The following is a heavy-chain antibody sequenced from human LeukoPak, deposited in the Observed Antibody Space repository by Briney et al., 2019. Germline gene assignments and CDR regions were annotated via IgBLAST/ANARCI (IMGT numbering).Heavy chain of an antibody. J-gene: IGHJ6*02. Sequence: GGSLRLSCAASGFTFSDYYMGWIRQALGKGLEWVSYISSSGSTIYYADSVKGRFTISRDNAKNSLYLQMNSLRAEDTAVYYCARDPYYDSSGYYPRYYYYGMDVWGQGTTVTVSS. CDR3: ARDPYYDSSGYYPRYYYYGMDV. D-gene: IGHD3-22*01. CDR1: GFTFSDYY. CDR2: ISSSGSTI. V-gene: IGHV3-11*01.